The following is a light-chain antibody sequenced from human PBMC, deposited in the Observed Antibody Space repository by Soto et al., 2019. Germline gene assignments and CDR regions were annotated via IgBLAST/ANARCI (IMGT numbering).Light chain of an antibody. J-gene: IGKJ1*01. CDR3: QQYGDSPVT. Sequence: EILMTKSPGTLSLSRGERATLSCGASQSVSSYLAWYQQKPGQAPRLLISDASDRATGIPDRFSGSGSGTDLTLTISRLVPEDFAVYYCQQYGDSPVTFGQGTKGDI. CDR2: DAS. CDR1: QSVSSY. V-gene: IGKV3-20*01.